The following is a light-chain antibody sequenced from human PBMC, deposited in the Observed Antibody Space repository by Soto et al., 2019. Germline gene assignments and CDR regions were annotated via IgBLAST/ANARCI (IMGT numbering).Light chain of an antibody. J-gene: IGKJ4*01. V-gene: IGKV3-15*01. CDR1: QSVGDR. Sequence: EVVMTQSPATLSVSPGERATLSCRASQSVGDRLAWYQQKPGQPPRLLIYGASTRATGIPARFSGSGSETEFTLTISSLQSEGFAVYYCQQHISWPLTFGGGTKVEI. CDR3: QQHISWPLT. CDR2: GAS.